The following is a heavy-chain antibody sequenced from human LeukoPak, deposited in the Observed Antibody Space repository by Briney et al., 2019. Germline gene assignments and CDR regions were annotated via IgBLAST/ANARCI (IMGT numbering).Heavy chain of an antibody. D-gene: IGHD2-2*01. CDR3: ARERREQLLPPYTRSVTYFDY. J-gene: IGHJ4*02. Sequence: SETLSLTCTVSGGSISSYFWSWIRQPPGKGLEWIGYIYSSGNTNYNPSLKSRVTISVDRSKNQFSLKLSSVTAADTAMYYCARERREQLLPPYTRSVTYFDYWGQGTLVTVSS. V-gene: IGHV4-59*12. CDR1: GGSISSYF. CDR2: IYSSGNT.